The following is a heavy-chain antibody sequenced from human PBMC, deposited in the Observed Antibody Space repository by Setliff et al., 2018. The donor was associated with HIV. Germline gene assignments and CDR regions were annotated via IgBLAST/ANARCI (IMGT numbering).Heavy chain of an antibody. V-gene: IGHV3-23*03. CDR2: IYGGGSYT. Sequence: GGSLRLSCAASGFTFSNFAMSWVRQAPGKGLELVSAIYGGGSYTYYAESVKGRFTISRDNSHNTLFLQMNGLRVEDAAVYYCVKGAPDYDTNPFYYYFYMHVWGKGTTVTVS. CDR3: VKGAPDYDTNPFYYYFYMHV. D-gene: IGHD4-17*01. J-gene: IGHJ6*03. CDR1: GFTFSNFA.